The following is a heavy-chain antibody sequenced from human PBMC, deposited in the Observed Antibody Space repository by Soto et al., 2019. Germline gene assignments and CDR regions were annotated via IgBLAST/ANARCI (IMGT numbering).Heavy chain of an antibody. V-gene: IGHV3-21*01. J-gene: IGHJ6*03. CDR1: GFTFSSYS. CDR2: ISSSSSYI. D-gene: IGHD3-10*01. Sequence: GGSLRLSCAASGFTFSSYSMNWVRQAPRKGLEWVSSISSSSSYIYYADSVKGRFTISRDNAKNSLYLQMNSLRAEDTAVYYWANRTPEYRSGSNDMDDWGKGTTVTGSS. CDR3: ANRTPEYRSGSNDMDD.